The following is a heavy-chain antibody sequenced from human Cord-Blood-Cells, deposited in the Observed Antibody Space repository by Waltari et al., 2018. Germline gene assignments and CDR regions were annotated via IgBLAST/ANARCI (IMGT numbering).Heavy chain of an antibody. D-gene: IGHD2-15*01. CDR1: GFTFSNAW. V-gene: IGHV3-15*01. J-gene: IGHJ4*02. Sequence: EVQLVESGGGLVKPGGCLRLSCAASGFTFSNAWMSWVRPAPGKGLEWVGRIKSKTDGGTTDYAAPVKGRFTISRDDSKNTLYLQMNSLKTEDTAVYYCTTDVVDCSGGSCYYFDYWGQGTLVTVSS. CDR2: IKSKTDGGTT. CDR3: TTDVVDCSGGSCYYFDY.